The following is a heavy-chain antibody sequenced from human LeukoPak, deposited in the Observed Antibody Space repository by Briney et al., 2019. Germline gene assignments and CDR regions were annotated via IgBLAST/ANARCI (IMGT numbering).Heavy chain of an antibody. V-gene: IGHV3-23*01. CDR2: ISGSGGST. J-gene: IGHJ4*02. CDR1: GFTISGYA. Sequence: GGSLRLYCSASGFTISGYAVSWVRQAPGNGLEWVSAISGSGGSTYYADSVKGRFTISRDNSKNTLYLQMHSLRAEDTAVYYCAKLSGPFDYWGQGTLVTVSS. CDR3: AKLSGPFDY.